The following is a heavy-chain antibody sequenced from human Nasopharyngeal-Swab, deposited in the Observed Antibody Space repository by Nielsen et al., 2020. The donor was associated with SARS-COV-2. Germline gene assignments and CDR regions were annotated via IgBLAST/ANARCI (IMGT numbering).Heavy chain of an antibody. CDR1: GFSFSSYW. D-gene: IGHD6-13*01. CDR3: ARIAAVDIRGFQH. J-gene: IGHJ1*01. Sequence: GESLKISCAASGFSFSSYWMHWVRQVPGKGLEWVSCIYGDGTTTKYADSVKGRFTISRDNAKNTLYLQMNGLRAEDTAVYYCARIAAVDIRGFQHWGQGTLVSVSS. CDR2: IYGDGTTT. V-gene: IGHV3-74*03.